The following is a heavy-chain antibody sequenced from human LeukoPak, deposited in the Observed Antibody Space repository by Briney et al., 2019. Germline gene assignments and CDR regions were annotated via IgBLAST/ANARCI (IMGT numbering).Heavy chain of an antibody. D-gene: IGHD1-14*01. V-gene: IGHV3-23*01. CDR3: AKRGPESPASGKYYFDS. Sequence: GGSLRLSCAASGFTFSSYAMSWVRQAPGKGLEWVSAISGSAAATFYGDSVKGRFTISRDNSKRTVYLQMNSLRVEDTAVYYCAKRGPESPASGKYYFDSWGQGTLVTVSS. CDR1: GFTFSSYA. CDR2: ISGSAAAT. J-gene: IGHJ4*02.